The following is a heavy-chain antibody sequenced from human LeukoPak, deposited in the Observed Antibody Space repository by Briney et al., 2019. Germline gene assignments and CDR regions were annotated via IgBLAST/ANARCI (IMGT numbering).Heavy chain of an antibody. J-gene: IGHJ4*02. Sequence: ASVKVSCKASGYTFTGYYMHWVRQAPGQGLGWMGWINPNSGGTNYAQKFQGWVTMTRDTSISTAYMELSRLRSDDTAVYYCARSTYYYDSSGYARVSVNFDYWGQGTLVTVSS. V-gene: IGHV1-2*04. CDR3: ARSTYYYDSSGYARVSVNFDY. CDR1: GYTFTGYY. CDR2: INPNSGGT. D-gene: IGHD3-22*01.